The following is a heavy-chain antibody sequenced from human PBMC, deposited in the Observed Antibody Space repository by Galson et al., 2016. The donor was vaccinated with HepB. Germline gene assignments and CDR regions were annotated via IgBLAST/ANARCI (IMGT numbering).Heavy chain of an antibody. CDR1: GFTFSGSG. J-gene: IGHJ5*01. V-gene: IGHV3-73*01. CDR2: IRSKTNNYAT. D-gene: IGHD5-18*01. Sequence: SLRLSCAASGFTFSGSGIHWVRQASGQGLEWIGRIRSKTNNYATAYAASVIGRFTIWRDDSKNTAYLQMNSLKTEDTAVYFCTRAFQDTAGDSWGQGTLVSLSP. CDR3: TRAFQDTAGDS.